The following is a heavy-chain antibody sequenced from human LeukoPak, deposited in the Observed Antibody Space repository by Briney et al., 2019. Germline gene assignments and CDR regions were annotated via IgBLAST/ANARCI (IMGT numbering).Heavy chain of an antibody. J-gene: IGHJ4*01. CDR1: GFTFSSYG. CDR3: AKGYFDWLYYFDY. Sequence: GGSLRLSCAASGFTFSSYGMSWVRQAPGKGLEWVSSISGSDNSTYYADSVKGRFTISRDKYKNTLYLQMNSLRAEDTAVYYCAKGYFDWLYYFDYWGQGTLVTVSS. D-gene: IGHD3-9*01. CDR2: ISGSDNST. V-gene: IGHV3-23*01.